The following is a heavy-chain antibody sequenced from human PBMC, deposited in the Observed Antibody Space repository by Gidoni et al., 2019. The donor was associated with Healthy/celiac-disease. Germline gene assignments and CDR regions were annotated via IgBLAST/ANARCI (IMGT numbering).Heavy chain of an antibody. J-gene: IGHJ4*02. CDR3: AKAPAPWDYGDYFDY. CDR2: ISYDGSNK. CDR1: GSTFRSYG. V-gene: IGHV3-30*18. D-gene: IGHD4-17*01. Sequence: QVQLVESGGGVVQPGRSLRLSCAASGSTFRSYGMHWVRQAPGKGLEWVAVISYDGSNKYYADSVKGRFTISRDNSKNTLYLQMNSLRAEDTAVYYCAKAPAPWDYGDYFDYWGQGTLVTVSS.